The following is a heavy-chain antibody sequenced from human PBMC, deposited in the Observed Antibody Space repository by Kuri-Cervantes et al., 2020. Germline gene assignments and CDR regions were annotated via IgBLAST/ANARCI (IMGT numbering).Heavy chain of an antibody. J-gene: IGHJ4*02. CDR3: SRRGAYFDY. D-gene: IGHD1-26*01. V-gene: IGHV4-4*02. CDR1: GGSINSGSW. CDR2: INHSGST. Sequence: SCALSGGSINSGSWWTWVRQPPGKGLEWIGEINHSGSTNYNPSLKSRVPISVDTSKNQFSLKLSSVTAADTAVYYWSRRGAYFDYWGQGTLVTVSS.